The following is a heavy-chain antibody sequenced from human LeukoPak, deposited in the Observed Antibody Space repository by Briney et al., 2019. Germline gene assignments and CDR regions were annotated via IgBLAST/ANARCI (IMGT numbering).Heavy chain of an antibody. Sequence: GGSLRLSCAASGFTVSSNYMSWVRQAPGKGLEWVSVIYSGGSTYYADSVKGRFTISRGNSKNTLYLQMNSLRAEDTAVCYCARVFCSSTSCYDYFDYWGQGTLVTVSS. CDR1: GFTVSSNY. CDR3: ARVFCSSTSCYDYFDY. V-gene: IGHV3-53*01. CDR2: IYSGGST. D-gene: IGHD2-2*01. J-gene: IGHJ4*02.